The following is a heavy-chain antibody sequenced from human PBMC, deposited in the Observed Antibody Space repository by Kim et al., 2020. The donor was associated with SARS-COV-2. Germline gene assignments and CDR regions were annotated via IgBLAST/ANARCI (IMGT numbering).Heavy chain of an antibody. V-gene: IGHV3-48*04. CDR2: ISSSSSTI. J-gene: IGHJ4*02. D-gene: IGHD5-12*01. Sequence: GGSLRLSCAASGFTFSSYSMNWVRQAPGKGLEWVSYISSSSSTIYYADSVKGRFTISRDNAKNSLYLQMNSLRAEDTAVYYCARAPGYSGYDFSVAGVFDYWGQGTLVTVSS. CDR3: ARAPGYSGYDFSVAGVFDY. CDR1: GFTFSSYS.